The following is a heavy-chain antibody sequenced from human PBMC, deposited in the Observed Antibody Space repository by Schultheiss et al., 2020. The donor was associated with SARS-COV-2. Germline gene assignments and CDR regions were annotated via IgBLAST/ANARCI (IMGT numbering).Heavy chain of an antibody. CDR1: GYTFTSYY. CDR2: INPSGGST. D-gene: IGHD4-17*01. CDR3: GAVGSTTVTTIDAFDI. V-gene: IGHV1-46*01. J-gene: IGHJ3*02. Sequence: ASVKVSCKASGYTFTSYYMHWVRQAPGQGLEWMGIINPSGGSTSYAQKFQGRVTMTRDTSTSTVYMELSSLRSEDTAVYYCGAVGSTTVTTIDAFDIWGQGTMVTVSS.